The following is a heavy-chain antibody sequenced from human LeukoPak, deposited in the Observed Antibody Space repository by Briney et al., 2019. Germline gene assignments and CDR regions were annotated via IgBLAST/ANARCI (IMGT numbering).Heavy chain of an antibody. D-gene: IGHD3-3*01. J-gene: IGHJ5*02. Sequence: GGSLRLSCAASGFTFSSYAMSWVRQAPGKGLEWVSAISGSGGSTYYADSVKGRFTISRDNSKNTLYLQMISLRAEDTAVYYCAKGANDCCRSNWFDPWGQGTLVTVSS. V-gene: IGHV3-23*01. CDR1: GFTFSSYA. CDR2: ISGSGGST. CDR3: AKGANDCCRSNWFDP.